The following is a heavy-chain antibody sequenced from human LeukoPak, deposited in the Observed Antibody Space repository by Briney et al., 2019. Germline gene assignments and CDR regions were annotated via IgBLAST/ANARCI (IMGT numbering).Heavy chain of an antibody. CDR3: ACRGYSYGYYFDY. CDR2: IYYSGST. J-gene: IGHJ4*02. CDR1: GGSISSSSYY. V-gene: IGHV4-39*07. Sequence: LETLSLTCTVSGGSISSSSYYWGWIRQPPGKGLEWIGSIYYSGSTYYNPSRKSRVTISVDTSKNQFSLKLSSVTAADTAVYYCACRGYSYGYYFDYWGQGTLVTVSS. D-gene: IGHD5-18*01.